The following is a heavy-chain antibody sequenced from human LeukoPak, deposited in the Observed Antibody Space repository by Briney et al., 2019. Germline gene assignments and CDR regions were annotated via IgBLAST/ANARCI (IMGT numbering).Heavy chain of an antibody. Sequence: ASVKVSCKVSGYTLTVLSMHWVRQAPGKGLEWMGGFDPEDGETIYAQKFQGRVTMTEDTSTDTAYMELSSLRSEDTAVYYCATAVRVPMSATFDYWGQGTLVTVSS. D-gene: IGHD3-10*02. CDR3: ATAVRVPMSATFDY. J-gene: IGHJ4*02. CDR2: FDPEDGET. V-gene: IGHV1-24*01. CDR1: GYTLTVLS.